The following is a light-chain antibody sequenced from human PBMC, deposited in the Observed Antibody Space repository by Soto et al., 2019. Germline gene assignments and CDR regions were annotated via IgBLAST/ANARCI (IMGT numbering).Light chain of an antibody. J-gene: IGLJ2*01. CDR3: SSYTGSNNVV. CDR1: SSDVGGYNY. CDR2: EIN. V-gene: IGLV2-8*01. Sequence: QSALTQPPSASGSPGHSVTISCTGTSSDVGGYNYVSWYQQHPGKAPKLLIYEINKRPSGVPDRFSGSKSGNTASLTVSGLQAEDEADYYCSSYTGSNNVVFGGGTKLTVL.